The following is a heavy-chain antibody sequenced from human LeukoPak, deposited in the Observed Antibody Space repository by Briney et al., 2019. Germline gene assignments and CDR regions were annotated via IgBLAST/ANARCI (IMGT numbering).Heavy chain of an antibody. Sequence: RMSLRLSCRAWVFIYNSYGMHGVRESRGKGPEGWALIWSVGSRQDSEATVKGRFTISRDRSKTTVYLQMSNRRVEDTAVYYCVRDKDPNYHCLDVWGQGTTVTVSS. CDR2: IWSVGSRQ. D-gene: IGHD3-10*01. J-gene: IGHJ6*02. V-gene: IGHV3-33*01. CDR1: VFIYNSYG. CDR3: VRDKDPNYHCLDV.